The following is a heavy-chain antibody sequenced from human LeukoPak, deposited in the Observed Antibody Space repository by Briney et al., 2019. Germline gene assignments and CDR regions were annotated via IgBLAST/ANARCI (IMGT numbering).Heavy chain of an antibody. CDR3: ERDRSYDVDYYYGMDV. V-gene: IGHV3-21*01. Sequence: AGSVRHSCAASGFTFSSCSMNWARQAPGQGLDWVSSISSSSSYRYYADSVKGRFTISRVNAKNSLYLQMNSLRAEDTAVYYGERDRSYDVDYYYGMDVWGRGTGVSVSS. J-gene: IGHJ6*04. D-gene: IGHD1-26*01. CDR1: GFTFSSCS. CDR2: ISSSSSYR.